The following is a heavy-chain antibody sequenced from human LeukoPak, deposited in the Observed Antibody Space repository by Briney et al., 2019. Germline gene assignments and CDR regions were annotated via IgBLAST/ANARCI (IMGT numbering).Heavy chain of an antibody. CDR1: GGSISSGGYY. Sequence: SETLSLTCTVSGGSISSGGYYWSWIRQHPGKGLKWIGYIYYSGSTYYNPSLKSRVSISVDTSKNQFSLKLSSVTAADTAVYYCARGTVTTGWYFDLWGRGTLVTVSS. CDR2: IYYSGST. V-gene: IGHV4-31*03. D-gene: IGHD4-17*01. CDR3: ARGTVTTGWYFDL. J-gene: IGHJ2*01.